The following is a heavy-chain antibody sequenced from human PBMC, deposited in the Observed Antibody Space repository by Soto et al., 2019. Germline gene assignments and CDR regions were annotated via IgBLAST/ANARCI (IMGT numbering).Heavy chain of an antibody. V-gene: IGHV3-23*01. CDR2: ISGSGGST. CDR1: GFTFSSYA. Sequence: PGGSLRLSCAASGFTFSSYAMSWVRQAPGKGLEWVSAISGSGGSTYYADSVKGRFTISRDNSKNTLYLQMNSLRAEDTAVYYCAKAPGIAAGPGSAYYYYGMDVWGQGTTVTVSS. J-gene: IGHJ6*02. CDR3: AKAPGIAAGPGSAYYYYGMDV. D-gene: IGHD6-13*01.